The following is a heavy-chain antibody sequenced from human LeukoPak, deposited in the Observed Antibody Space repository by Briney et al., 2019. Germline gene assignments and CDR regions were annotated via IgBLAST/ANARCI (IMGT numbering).Heavy chain of an antibody. Sequence: SQTLSLTCNVSGGSISSGSDYWSWIRQPAWMGVEWIGRIYTSGSTNYNPSLKSRVTISVDTSKNQFSLKLTSVTAADTAVYYCARESLGPPYYFDYWGQGTLVTVSS. CDR3: ARESLGPPYYFDY. CDR1: GGSISSGSDY. V-gene: IGHV4-61*02. J-gene: IGHJ4*02. CDR2: IYTSGST. D-gene: IGHD1-26*01.